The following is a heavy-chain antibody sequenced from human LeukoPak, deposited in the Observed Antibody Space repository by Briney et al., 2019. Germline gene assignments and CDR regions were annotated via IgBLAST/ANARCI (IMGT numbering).Heavy chain of an antibody. D-gene: IGHD3-10*01. V-gene: IGHV4-38-2*01. CDR3: ARLRGGPAEVDY. CDR1: GYSISSGYY. J-gene: IGHJ4*02. Sequence: KPSETLSLTCAVSGYSISSGYYWGWIRQPPGKGLEWIGSIYHSGSTYYNPSLKSRVTISVDTSKNQFSLKLSSVTAADTAVYYCARLRGGPAEVDYWGQGTLVIVSS. CDR2: IYHSGST.